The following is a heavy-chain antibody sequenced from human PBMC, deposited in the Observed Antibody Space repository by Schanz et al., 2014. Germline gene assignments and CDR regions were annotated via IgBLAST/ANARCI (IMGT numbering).Heavy chain of an antibody. Sequence: QVQLVQSGAEVKKPGASVKVSCRASGYTLSAYYLHWVRQAPGQGPEWMGIVNPSVRGTHFAREFQGRVTVTSDTSTSTVYMELSGLRSEDTAVYYCATGKGDILTGRYWGQGTLVTVSS. CDR2: VNPSVRGT. CDR1: GYTLSAYY. J-gene: IGHJ4*02. V-gene: IGHV1-46*01. CDR3: ATGKGDILTGRY. D-gene: IGHD3-9*01.